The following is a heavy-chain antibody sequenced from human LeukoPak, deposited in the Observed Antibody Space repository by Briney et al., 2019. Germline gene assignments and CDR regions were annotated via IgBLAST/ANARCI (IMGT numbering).Heavy chain of an antibody. Sequence: SETLSLTCTVYGGSFSGYYWSWIRQPPGKGLEWLGEINHSGSTNYNPSLKSRVTISVDTSKNQFSLKLSSVTAADTAVYYCARGGPMYSSSWYQLYYFDYWGQGTLVTVSS. D-gene: IGHD6-13*01. V-gene: IGHV4-34*01. CDR1: GGSFSGYY. CDR3: ARGGPMYSSSWYQLYYFDY. J-gene: IGHJ4*02. CDR2: INHSGST.